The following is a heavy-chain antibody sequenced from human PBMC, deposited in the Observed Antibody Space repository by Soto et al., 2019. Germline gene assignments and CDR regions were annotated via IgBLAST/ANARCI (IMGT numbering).Heavy chain of an antibody. CDR2: IKEDGSEK. CDR1: DFSFSIYW. V-gene: IGHV3-7*03. Sequence: PRGSLLLSCASSDFSFSIYWMNWVRQAPGKGLDWVANIKEDGSEKYYVDSVKGRFTISRDNAKNSLHLQMNSLRAEDTAVYYCARDWGIPEDGSHYFDFWGQGTLVTVSS. J-gene: IGHJ4*02. CDR3: ARDWGIPEDGSHYFDF. D-gene: IGHD6-13*01.